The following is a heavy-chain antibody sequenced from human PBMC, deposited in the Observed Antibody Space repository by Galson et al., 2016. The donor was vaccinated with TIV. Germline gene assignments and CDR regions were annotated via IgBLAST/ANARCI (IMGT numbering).Heavy chain of an antibody. D-gene: IGHD2-15*01. CDR3: ARISLRGGSSAV. V-gene: IGHV4-34*01. CDR2: ISHSGST. J-gene: IGHJ6*02. Sequence: ETLSLTCAVYGESFSGYYCSWIRQPPGKGLEWIGEISHSGSTSYNPSLESRVTISIDTSKNQFSLNLNSVTAADTAVYYCARISLRGGSSAVWGRGTTVTVSS. CDR1: GESFSGYY.